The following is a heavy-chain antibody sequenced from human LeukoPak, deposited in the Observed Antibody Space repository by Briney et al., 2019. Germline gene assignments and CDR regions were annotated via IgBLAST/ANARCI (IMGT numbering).Heavy chain of an antibody. CDR3: ARESVPTHYYGMDV. J-gene: IGHJ6*04. CDR1: GFTFSSYS. Sequence: PGGSLRLSCAASGFTFSSYSMNWVRQAPGKGLEWASSISSSSSYIYYADSVKGRFTISRDNAKNSLYLQMNSLRAEDTAVYYCARESVPTHYYGMDVWGKGTTVTVSS. CDR2: ISSSSSYI. D-gene: IGHD2-2*01. V-gene: IGHV3-21*01.